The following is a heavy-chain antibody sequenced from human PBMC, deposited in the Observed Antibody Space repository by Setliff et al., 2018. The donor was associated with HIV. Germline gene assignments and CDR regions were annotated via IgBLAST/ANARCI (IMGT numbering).Heavy chain of an antibody. CDR2: INPNSGPT. V-gene: IGHV1-2*06. D-gene: IGHD2-2*01. Sequence: GASVKVSCKASGYTFTGYYIHWVRQAPGQGLEWMGRINPNSGPTNYAQKFQGRVTMTRDTSISTAYMELSRLRSDDTAIYYCARDSRFSSDTSSFNPRLDYWGRGTQVTVSS. J-gene: IGHJ4*02. CDR3: ARDSRFSSDTSSFNPRLDY. CDR1: GYTFTGYY.